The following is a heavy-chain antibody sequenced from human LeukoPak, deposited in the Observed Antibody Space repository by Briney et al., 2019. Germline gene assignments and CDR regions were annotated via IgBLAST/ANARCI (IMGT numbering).Heavy chain of an antibody. CDR2: INDYTGNT. J-gene: IGHJ6*02. Sequence: SETLSLTCDVFGGSFTDYFWTWIRQSPGKGLEWIGEINDYTGNTNYNPSPNGRVSISLEKSKNQFSLELRSVTAADTAVYYCARGRIAKIVVVHSFHYGMDVWGQGTTVTVSS. CDR1: GGSFTDYF. CDR3: ARGRIAKIVVVHSFHYGMDV. D-gene: IGHD3-22*01. V-gene: IGHV4-34*01.